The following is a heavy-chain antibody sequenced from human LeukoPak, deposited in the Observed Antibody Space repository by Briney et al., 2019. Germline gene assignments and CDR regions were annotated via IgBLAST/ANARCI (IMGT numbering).Heavy chain of an antibody. J-gene: IGHJ5*02. D-gene: IGHD3-3*01. CDR3: ARSTYYDFWSGPPGWFDP. Sequence: SETLSLTXTVSGGSIRSYYWSWIRQPPGKGLEWIGYIYYSGSTNYNPSLKSRVTISVDTSKNQFSLKLSSVTAADTAVYYCARSTYYDFWSGPPGWFDPWGQGTLVTVSS. V-gene: IGHV4-59*01. CDR2: IYYSGST. CDR1: GGSIRSYY.